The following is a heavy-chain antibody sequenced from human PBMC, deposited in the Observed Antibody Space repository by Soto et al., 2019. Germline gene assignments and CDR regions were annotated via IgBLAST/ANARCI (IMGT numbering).Heavy chain of an antibody. D-gene: IGHD3-16*02. V-gene: IGHV3-23*01. CDR1: GCTFSSYA. CDR2: ISGSGGSA. CDR3: AKDRFMITFGGVIVKSRADAFDI. Sequence: PGGSLRLSCAASGCTFSSYAMIWVRQAPGKGLEWVSAISGSGGSAYYADSVKGRFTISRDNSKNTLYLQMNSLRAEDTAVYYCAKDRFMITFGGVIVKSRADAFDIWGQGTMVTVSS. J-gene: IGHJ3*02.